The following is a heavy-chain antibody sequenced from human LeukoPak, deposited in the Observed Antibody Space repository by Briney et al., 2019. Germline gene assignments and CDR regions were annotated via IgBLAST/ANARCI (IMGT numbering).Heavy chain of an antibody. J-gene: IGHJ5*02. CDR3: ARPMYYYDSSGYFP. Sequence: ASVKVSCKASGYSFNNFAMNWVRQAPGQGLEWMGWINTNTGNPTYAQGFTGRFVFSLDTSVSTAYLQISSLKAEDTAVYYCARPMYYYDSSGYFPWGQGTLVTVSS. V-gene: IGHV7-4-1*02. D-gene: IGHD3-22*01. CDR2: INTNTGNP. CDR1: GYSFNNFA.